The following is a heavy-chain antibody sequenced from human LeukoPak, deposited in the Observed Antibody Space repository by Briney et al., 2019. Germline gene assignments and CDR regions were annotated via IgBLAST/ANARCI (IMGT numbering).Heavy chain of an antibody. V-gene: IGHV3-7*01. CDR3: ARDQVIGYNDGSGHPDY. J-gene: IGHJ4*02. CDR1: GFTFSSYW. D-gene: IGHD3-22*01. CDR2: IKQDGSEK. Sequence: PGGSLRLSCAASGFTFSSYWMSWVRQAPGKGLEWVANIKQDGSEKYYVDCVKGRFTISRDNAKNSLYLKMNSLRAEDTAVYYCARDQVIGYNDGSGHPDYWGQGTLVTVSS.